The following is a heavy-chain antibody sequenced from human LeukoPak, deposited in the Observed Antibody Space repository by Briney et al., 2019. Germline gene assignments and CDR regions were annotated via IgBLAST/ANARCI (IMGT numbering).Heavy chain of an antibody. CDR1: GFTFSTHV. J-gene: IGHJ4*02. CDR2: ISSNGDNT. V-gene: IGHV3-64D*06. CDR3: VRGTGY. Sequence: PGGSLRPSCSVSGFTFSTHVMHWVRQAPGKGLEYVSAISSNGDNTYYADSVKGRFTISRDNSKNTLYLQMSSLRADDTAVYYCVRGTGYWGQGTLVTVSS.